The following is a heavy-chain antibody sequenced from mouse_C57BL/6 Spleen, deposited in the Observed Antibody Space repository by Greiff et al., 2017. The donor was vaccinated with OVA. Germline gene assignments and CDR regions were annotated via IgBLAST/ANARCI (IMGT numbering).Heavy chain of an antibody. J-gene: IGHJ2*01. CDR2: INPSTGGT. D-gene: IGHD1-1*01. CDR1: GYSFTGYY. Sequence: EVQLQESGPELVKPGASVKISCKASGYSFTGYYMNWVKQSPEKSLEWIGEINPSTGGTTYNQKFQAKATLTVDKSSSTAYMQLKSLTSEDSAVYYCARNYGPDYWGQGTTLTVSS. CDR3: ARNYGPDY. V-gene: IGHV1-42*01.